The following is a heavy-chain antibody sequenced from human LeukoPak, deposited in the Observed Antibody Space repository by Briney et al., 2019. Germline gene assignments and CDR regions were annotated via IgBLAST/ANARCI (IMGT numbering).Heavy chain of an antibody. CDR1: GGSISSSSYY. D-gene: IGHD3-10*01. CDR3: ARHYGP. Sequence: SETMSLTCTVSGGSISSSSYYWGWIREPPGKGLEWIGSIYYSGNTYYNPSLKSRVTISVDTSKNQFSLKLSSVTAADRAVYYCARHYGPWGQGTLVTVSS. V-gene: IGHV4-39*01. CDR2: IYYSGNT. J-gene: IGHJ5*02.